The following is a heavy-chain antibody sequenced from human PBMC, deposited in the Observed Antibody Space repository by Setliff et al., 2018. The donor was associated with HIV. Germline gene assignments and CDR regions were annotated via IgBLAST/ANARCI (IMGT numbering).Heavy chain of an antibody. CDR3: ARGVRDNSGWSSYYFDY. V-gene: IGHV4-34*01. D-gene: IGHD6-19*01. Sequence: SETLSLTCAVSGGTFSLHYYTWIRQSPLRGLEWIGEINHSGGTRYNPSLESRVTMSVDTSKNQFSLRLSSVTAADTAVYYCARGVRDNSGWSSYYFDYWGQGTLVTVSS. J-gene: IGHJ4*02. CDR1: GGTFSLHY. CDR2: INHSGGT.